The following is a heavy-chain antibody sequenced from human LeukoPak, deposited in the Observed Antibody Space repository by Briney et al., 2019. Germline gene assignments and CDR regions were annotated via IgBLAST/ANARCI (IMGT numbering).Heavy chain of an antibody. D-gene: IGHD3-16*01. CDR3: AKDTSYGGWGNAFDI. Sequence: GGSLRLSCAASGFTFSSYSMNWVRQAPGKGLEWVSYISSSSSTIYYADSVKGRFTISRDNSKNTLYLQMIGLRPEDAAVYYCAKDTSYGGWGNAFDIWGQGTMVTVSS. CDR2: ISSSSSTI. J-gene: IGHJ3*02. CDR1: GFTFSSYS. V-gene: IGHV3-48*01.